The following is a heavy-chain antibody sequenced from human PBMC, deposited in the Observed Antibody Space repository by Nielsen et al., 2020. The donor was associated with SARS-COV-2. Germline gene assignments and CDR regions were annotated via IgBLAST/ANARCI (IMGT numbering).Heavy chain of an antibody. CDR1: GYTLTELS. V-gene: IGHV1-24*01. CDR3: ATARQWPYHGIWFDP. D-gene: IGHD6-19*01. J-gene: IGHJ5*02. Sequence: SVKVSCKVSGYTLTELSMHWVRQAPGKGLEWMEGFDPEDGETIYAQKFQGRVTMTEDTSTDTAYMELSSLRSEDTAVYYCATARQWPYHGIWFDPWGQGTLVTVSS. CDR2: FDPEDGET.